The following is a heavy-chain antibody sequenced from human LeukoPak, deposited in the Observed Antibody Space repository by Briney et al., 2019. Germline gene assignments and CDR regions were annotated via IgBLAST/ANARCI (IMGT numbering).Heavy chain of an antibody. J-gene: IGHJ4*02. Sequence: GASVKVSCKASGYILTNYGISWVRQAPGQGLEWVGWISSHNDNAHYAQKFQGRVTVTKDTSTSTVYMEVRSLRSDDTAMYYCARDGNDVMDFWGQGTLVTVSS. V-gene: IGHV1-18*01. CDR3: ARDGNDVMDF. CDR2: ISSHNDNA. D-gene: IGHD1-1*01. CDR1: GYILTNYG.